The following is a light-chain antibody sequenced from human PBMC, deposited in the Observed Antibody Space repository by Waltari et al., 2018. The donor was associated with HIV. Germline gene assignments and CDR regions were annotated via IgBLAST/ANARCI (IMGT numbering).Light chain of an antibody. Sequence: QSALTQPRSVSGSPGQSVTVSCTGVSSDVGDYNYVSWYRQHPGKAPKVIIYNVNKRPSWVPDRFSGSRSGNTASLTISGLRSEDEADYYCFSYAGTSMRIFGGGTTLTV. CDR3: FSYAGTSMRI. J-gene: IGLJ2*01. CDR1: SSDVGDYNY. V-gene: IGLV2-11*01. CDR2: NVN.